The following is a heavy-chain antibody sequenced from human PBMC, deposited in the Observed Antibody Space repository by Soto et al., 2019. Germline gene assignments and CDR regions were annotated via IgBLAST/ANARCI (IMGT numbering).Heavy chain of an antibody. CDR1: GFTFSIYG. J-gene: IGHJ4*02. CDR2: ISYDVSNK. CDR3: AKSIAAPRSLDY. Sequence: QVQLVESGGGVVQPGRSLRLSCAASGFTFSIYGMHWFRQPPGKGLEWVAVISYDVSNKYYADSVKGRFTISRDNSKNARYLQMNSLRAEDTAVYYCAKSIAAPRSLDYWGQGTLVTV. D-gene: IGHD6-13*01. V-gene: IGHV3-30*18.